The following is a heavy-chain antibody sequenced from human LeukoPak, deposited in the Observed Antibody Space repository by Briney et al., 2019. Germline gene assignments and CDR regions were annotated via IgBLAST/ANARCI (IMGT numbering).Heavy chain of an antibody. CDR2: IKSKTDGGTT. J-gene: IGHJ3*02. Sequence: GGPLRLSCAASGFTFSNAWMSWVRQAPGKGLEWVGRIKSKTDGGTTDYAAPVKGRFTISRDDSQNTLYMQTNSLKPDHTAVYDCTRAREGAFDIWGQGTMVPVSS. CDR3: TRAREGAFDI. V-gene: IGHV3-15*01. CDR1: GFTFSNAW.